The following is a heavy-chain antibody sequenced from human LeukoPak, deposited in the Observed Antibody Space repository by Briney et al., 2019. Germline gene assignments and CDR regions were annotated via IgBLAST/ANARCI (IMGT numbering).Heavy chain of an antibody. D-gene: IGHD5-12*01. V-gene: IGHV2-70*11. CDR3: ARFLVATKGGSYYYYMDF. Sequence: SGPALVKPTQTLTLTCTFSGFSLSTSGMCVSWIRQPPGKALEWLARIDWDDDKYYSTSLKTRLTISKDTSKNQVVLTMTNMDPVDTATYYCARFLVATKGGSYYYYMDFWGKGTTVTVSS. CDR1: GFSLSTSGMC. J-gene: IGHJ6*03. CDR2: IDWDDDK.